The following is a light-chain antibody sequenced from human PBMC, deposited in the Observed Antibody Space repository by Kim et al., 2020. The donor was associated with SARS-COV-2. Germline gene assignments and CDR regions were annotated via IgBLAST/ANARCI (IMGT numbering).Light chain of an antibody. CDR3: QQRSNWPRLT. CDR1: QSVSSY. V-gene: IGKV3-11*01. Sequence: ETVLTQSPATLSLSPGERATLSCRASQSVSSYLAWYQQKPGQGPRLLINDASNRATGIPARFSGSGSGTDFTLTISSLEPEDFAVYYCQQRSNWPRLTFGGGTKVDIK. CDR2: DAS. J-gene: IGKJ4*01.